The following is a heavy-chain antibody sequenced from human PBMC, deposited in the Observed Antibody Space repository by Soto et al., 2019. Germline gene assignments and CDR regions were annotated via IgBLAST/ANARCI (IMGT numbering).Heavy chain of an antibody. Sequence: QVQLVQSGDEVKKPGASVTVSCKASGNTFTGYHLHWVRQAPGQGLEWMGIITPSGSATNYAQKFQGRVAITSDTSTSTVYLDLSSLESEDTAVYYCARESGVVYDYWGQGTLVTVSS. J-gene: IGHJ4*02. CDR2: ITPSGSAT. V-gene: IGHV1-46*01. CDR1: GNTFTGYH. D-gene: IGHD2-8*02. CDR3: ARESGVVYDY.